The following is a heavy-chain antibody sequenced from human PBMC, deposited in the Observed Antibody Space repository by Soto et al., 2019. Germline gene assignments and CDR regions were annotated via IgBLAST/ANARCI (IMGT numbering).Heavy chain of an antibody. V-gene: IGHV1-3*01. CDR3: AREVPYGYSRFDY. J-gene: IGHJ4*02. CDR1: GYTFTNNV. Sequence: QVHLVQSGAEVKKPGASVKVSCKTSGYTFTNNVIHWVRKAPGQRLEWMGWVTAGNDNTKWSREFQGRLTITKYTSATTAYMELSSLTSEDTAIYFCAREVPYGYSRFDYWGQGTLVTVSS. CDR2: VTAGNDNT. D-gene: IGHD5-18*01.